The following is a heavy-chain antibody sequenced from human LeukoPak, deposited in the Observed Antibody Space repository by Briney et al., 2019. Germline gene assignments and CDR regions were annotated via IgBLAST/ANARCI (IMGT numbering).Heavy chain of an antibody. CDR1: GFTFSSYS. CDR3: ARGGGYYDFWSGPQDYYYMDV. Sequence: GGSLRLSCAASGFTFSSYSMNRVRQAPGKGLEWVSSISSSSSYIYYADSVKGRFTISRDNAKNSLYLQMNSLRAEDTAVYYCARGGGYYDFWSGPQDYYYMDVWGKGTTVTVSS. J-gene: IGHJ6*03. CDR2: ISSSSSYI. D-gene: IGHD3-3*01. V-gene: IGHV3-21*01.